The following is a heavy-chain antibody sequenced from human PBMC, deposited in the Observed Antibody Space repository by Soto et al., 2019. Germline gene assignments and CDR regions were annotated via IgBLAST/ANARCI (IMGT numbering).Heavy chain of an antibody. CDR3: VRERAPFDAFDV. Sequence: QVQLVESGGGVVQPGRSLRLSCAASGFTFSSYGMHWVRQAPGKGLEWVAVIWVDGINEYYADSVKGRFTISRDNSKNTLDLHMAGLRGEDTAVYYCVRERAPFDAFDVWGQGTMVTVSS. V-gene: IGHV3-33*01. CDR2: IWVDGINE. CDR1: GFTFSSYG. J-gene: IGHJ3*01.